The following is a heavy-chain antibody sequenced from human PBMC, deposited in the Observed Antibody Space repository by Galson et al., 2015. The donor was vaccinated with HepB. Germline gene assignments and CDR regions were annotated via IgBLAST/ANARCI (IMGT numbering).Heavy chain of an antibody. CDR1: GYTFTSYA. CDR3: ARAGYSSGRYFTDAFDI. D-gene: IGHD6-19*01. CDR2: INAGNGNT. Sequence: SVKVSCKASGYTFTSYAMHWVRQAPGQRLEWMGWINAGNGNTKYSQKFQGRVTITRDTSASTAYMELSSLRSEDTAVYYCARAGYSSGRYFTDAFDIWGQGTMVTVSS. J-gene: IGHJ3*02. V-gene: IGHV1-3*01.